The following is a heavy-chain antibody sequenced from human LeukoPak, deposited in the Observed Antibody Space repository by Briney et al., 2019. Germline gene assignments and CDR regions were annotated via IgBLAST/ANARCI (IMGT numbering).Heavy chain of an antibody. CDR3: AKTLRDLEWLTGELDV. J-gene: IGHJ6*02. Sequence: GGSLRLSCAASGFTLSSYWMSWVRQAPGKGLEWVANIKQDGSEKYYVDSVKGRFTISRDNAKNSLYLQMNSLRAEDTAVYHCAKTLRDLEWLTGELDVWGQGTAVTVSS. CDR1: GFTLSSYW. V-gene: IGHV3-7*03. CDR2: IKQDGSEK. D-gene: IGHD3-3*01.